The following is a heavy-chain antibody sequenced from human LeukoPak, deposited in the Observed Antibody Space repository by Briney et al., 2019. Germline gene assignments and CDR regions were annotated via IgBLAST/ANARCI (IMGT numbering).Heavy chain of an antibody. CDR1: GFTFSSYE. D-gene: IGHD1-26*01. J-gene: IGHJ4*02. CDR3: AKVAIVGATGLDY. Sequence: GGSLRLSCAASGFTFSSYEMNWVRQAPGKGLEWVSYISSSGSTRYYADSVKGRFTISRDNAKNSLYLQMNSLRAEDTAVYYCAKVAIVGATGLDYWGQGTLVTVSS. V-gene: IGHV3-48*03. CDR2: ISSSGSTR.